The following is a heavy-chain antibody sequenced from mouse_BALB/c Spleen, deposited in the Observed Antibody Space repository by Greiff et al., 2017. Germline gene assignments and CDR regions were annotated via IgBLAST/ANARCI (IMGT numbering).Heavy chain of an antibody. CDR1: GYTFTDYA. J-gene: IGHJ1*01. CDR2: ISTYYGDA. V-gene: IGHV1S137*01. CDR3: ARGLARITTGRYFDV. D-gene: IGHD2-4*01. Sequence: VQLVESGAELVRPGVSVKISCKGSGYTFTDYAMHWVKQSHAKSLEWIGVISTYYGDASYNQKFKGKATMTVDKSSSTAYMELARLTSEDSAIYYCARGLARITTGRYFDVWGAGTTVTVSS.